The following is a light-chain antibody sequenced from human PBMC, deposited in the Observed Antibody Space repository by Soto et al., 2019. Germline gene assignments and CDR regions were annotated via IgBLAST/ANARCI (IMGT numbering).Light chain of an antibody. CDR3: QQYYSAPT. J-gene: IGKJ2*01. Sequence: DIVMTQSPDSLAVSLGERATINCKSSQSVSYSSNNKNYLAWYQQKPGQPPKLLIYWASTRESGVPDRFSGSGSGTDFTLTISSLQAEDVAVYYCQQYYSAPTFGQGTKLEIK. CDR2: WAS. CDR1: QSVSYSSNNKNY. V-gene: IGKV4-1*01.